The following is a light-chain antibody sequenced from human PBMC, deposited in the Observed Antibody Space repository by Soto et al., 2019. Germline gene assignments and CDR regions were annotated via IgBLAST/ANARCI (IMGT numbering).Light chain of an antibody. J-gene: IGLJ1*01. Sequence: QSVLTQPPSVSAATGQRVSISCTGSNSNIGAGYDVHWYQQLPGTAPKLLIYGNSNRPSGVPDRFSASKSVTSPSLAITGLQAEAEADYFCQFYGSSLSGAVFGTGTKVTVL. CDR1: NSNIGAGYD. CDR3: QFYGSSLSGAV. CDR2: GNS. V-gene: IGLV1-40*01.